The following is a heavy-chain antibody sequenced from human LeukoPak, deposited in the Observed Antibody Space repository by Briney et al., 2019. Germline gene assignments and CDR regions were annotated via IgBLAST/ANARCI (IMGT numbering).Heavy chain of an antibody. CDR3: ARAQSATLSYYFDL. J-gene: IGHJ5*02. CDR2: TWSDGSDK. V-gene: IGHV3-33*01. Sequence: AKSLRLSCAASGFSFSNYVIQWVRQAPGKGLEWVAVTWSDGSDKYYADSVKGRFSISRDNSKNTLYLQMNSLRAEDTALYFCARAQSATLSYYFDLWGQGTLVTVSS. D-gene: IGHD3-22*01. CDR1: GFSFSNYV.